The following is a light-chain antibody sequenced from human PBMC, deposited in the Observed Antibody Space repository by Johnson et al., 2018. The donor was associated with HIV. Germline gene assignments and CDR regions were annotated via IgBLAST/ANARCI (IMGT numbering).Light chain of an antibody. V-gene: IGLV1-51*01. CDR1: SSNIGNNY. CDR3: GTWDTSLNAFV. CDR2: DNN. J-gene: IGLJ1*01. Sequence: QSVLTQPPSVSAAPGQKVTISCSGSSSNIGNNYVSWYQQLPGTAPKLLIYDNNKRPSGIPDRFSGSKSGTSATLAITGLQTGDEADYYCGTWDTSLNAFVLGTGTSVIVL.